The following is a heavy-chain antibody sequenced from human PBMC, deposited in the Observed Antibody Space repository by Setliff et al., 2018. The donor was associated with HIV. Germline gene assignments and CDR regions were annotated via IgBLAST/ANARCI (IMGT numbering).Heavy chain of an antibody. Sequence: SETLSLTCAVYTESLTRYDWAWIRQSPEKGLEWIGETDDSGSIIYNPSLQSRVTMSVDTSKNQFSLKVRSLTAADTGLYYCARVKSIKTTLVRLWPRFDLWGQGTQVTVSS. D-gene: IGHD3-10*01. CDR1: TESLTRYD. CDR3: ARVKSIKTTLVRLWPRFDL. J-gene: IGHJ5*02. CDR2: TDDSGSI. V-gene: IGHV4-34*01.